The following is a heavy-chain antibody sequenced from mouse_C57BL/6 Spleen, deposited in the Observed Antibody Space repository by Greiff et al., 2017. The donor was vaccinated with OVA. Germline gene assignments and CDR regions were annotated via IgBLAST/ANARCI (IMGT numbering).Heavy chain of an antibody. J-gene: IGHJ2*01. D-gene: IGHD1-2*01. Sequence: QVQLKQSGPGLVQPSPSLSITCTVSGFSLTSYGVHWVRQSPGKGLEWLGVIWSGGSTAYNAAFISRLGTSKDNSKSQDFFKMNSLQADDAAIYYCARTPTAYYFDYWGQGTTLTVSS. V-gene: IGHV2-2*01. CDR3: ARTPTAYYFDY. CDR2: IWSGGST. CDR1: GFSLTSYG.